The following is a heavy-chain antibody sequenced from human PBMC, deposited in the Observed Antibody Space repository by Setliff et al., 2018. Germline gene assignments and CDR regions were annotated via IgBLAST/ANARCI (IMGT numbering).Heavy chain of an antibody. CDR2: INNYNTNT. J-gene: IGHJ5*02. V-gene: IGHV1-18*01. CDR1: GYTFTNYG. CDR3: ARDILLVEGVSVTGCWFDP. D-gene: IGHD3-9*01. Sequence: ASVKVSCKTSGYTFTNYGITWVRQAPGQGLEWMGWINNYNTNTKYAQKLQGRVTMTTDTSTSTAYMELRSLRFDDTAVYYCARDILLVEGVSVTGCWFDPWGQGALVTVSS.